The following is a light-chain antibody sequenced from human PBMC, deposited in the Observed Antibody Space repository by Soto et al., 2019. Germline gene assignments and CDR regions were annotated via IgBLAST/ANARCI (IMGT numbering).Light chain of an antibody. V-gene: IGKV3-15*01. CDR1: QNVGGS. J-gene: IGKJ2*01. CDR3: QQSRT. Sequence: DIVMTQSPDSLSVSPGERATLSCRASQNVGGSVAWYQQKPGQAPRLLIYRASTRATGIPARFSGSGSGTEFTLTISSLQSEDFAIYYCQQSRTFAQGTKVDIK. CDR2: RAS.